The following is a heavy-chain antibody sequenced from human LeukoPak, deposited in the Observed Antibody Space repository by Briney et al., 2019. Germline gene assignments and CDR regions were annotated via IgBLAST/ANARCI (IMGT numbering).Heavy chain of an antibody. D-gene: IGHD2-8*01. J-gene: IGHJ5*02. V-gene: IGHV3-23*01. Sequence: PGGSLRLSCAASGFTFSNYAMSWVRQAPGKGLEWVSGIGGTGHFTYYADSVKGRFTVSRDNSWNTLYLQMSSLRVEDTAVYYCAKVRDCTNGVCPEWFDPWGQGTLVTVSS. CDR3: AKVRDCTNGVCPEWFDP. CDR2: IGGTGHFT. CDR1: GFTFSNYA.